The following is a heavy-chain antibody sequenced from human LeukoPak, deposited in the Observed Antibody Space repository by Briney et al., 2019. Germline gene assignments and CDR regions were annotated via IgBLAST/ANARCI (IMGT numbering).Heavy chain of an antibody. Sequence: GASVKVSCKASGYTFTSYGISWVRQAPGQGLEWMGWISAYNGNTNYAQKLQGRVTMTTDTSTSTAYMELRSLRSDDTAVYYCARDSVLSNYYGSGSYDAFDIWGQGTMVTVSS. V-gene: IGHV1-18*01. D-gene: IGHD3-10*01. J-gene: IGHJ3*02. CDR3: ARDSVLSNYYGSGSYDAFDI. CDR2: ISAYNGNT. CDR1: GYTFTSYG.